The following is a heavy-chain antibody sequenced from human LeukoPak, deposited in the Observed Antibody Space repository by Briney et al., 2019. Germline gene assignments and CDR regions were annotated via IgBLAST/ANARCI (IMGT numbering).Heavy chain of an antibody. D-gene: IGHD2-8*02. J-gene: IGHJ6*02. CDR2: ISYDGSNK. Sequence: GGSLRLSCAASGFTVSSNYMNWVRQAPGKGLGWVAVISYDGSNKYYADSVKGRFTISRDNSKNTLYLQMNSLRAEDTAVYYCAKDRDLSTEGYYYYYGMDVWGQGTTVTVSS. CDR3: AKDRDLSTEGYYYYYGMDV. V-gene: IGHV3-30*18. CDR1: GFTVSSNY.